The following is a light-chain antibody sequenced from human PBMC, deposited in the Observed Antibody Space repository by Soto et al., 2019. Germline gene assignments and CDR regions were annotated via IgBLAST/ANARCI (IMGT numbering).Light chain of an antibody. CDR1: SSDVGGYNY. Sequence: QSALTQPASVSGSPGQSITISCTGTSSDVGGYNYVSWYQQHPGKAPKLIIYEVSNRPSGVSYRFSGSKSGNTASLTISGLQAEDEADYYCSSYTSSSPVVFGGGTKLTVL. CDR3: SSYTSSSPVV. V-gene: IGLV2-14*01. J-gene: IGLJ2*01. CDR2: EVS.